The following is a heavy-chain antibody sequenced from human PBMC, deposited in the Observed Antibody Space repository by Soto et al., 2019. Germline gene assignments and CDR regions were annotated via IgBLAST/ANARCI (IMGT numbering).Heavy chain of an antibody. CDR1: GYTFPNYG. CDR2: ISAYNGNT. V-gene: IGHV1-18*01. CDR3: ARDWGNCTGGSCYAEYYYYYGMDV. D-gene: IGHD2-15*01. Sequence: QVKLVQSGAEVKKPGASVKVSCKASGYTFPNYGISWVRQAPGQGLEWMGWISAYNGNTNDAQKLQGRVTMTTDTSKYTASMELRSLRSDDTAVYYCARDWGNCTGGSCYAEYYYYYGMDVWGQGTTVTVSS. J-gene: IGHJ6*02.